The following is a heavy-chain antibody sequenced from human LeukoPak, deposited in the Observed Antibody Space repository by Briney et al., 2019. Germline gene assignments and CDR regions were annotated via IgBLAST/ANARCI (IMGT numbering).Heavy chain of an antibody. CDR3: ALESEILEWLLSGPNFDY. CDR1: WFSPSTSGVG. D-gene: IGHD3-3*01. CDR2: IYWNDDK. Sequence: SGPTLLNPTQTLTLTCTFSWFSPSTSGVGVGWIRQPPGKALEWLALIYWNDDKRYSPSLKSRLTITRDTSKNHVVLTMTNMDPVDRARHYCALESEILEWLLSGPNFDYWLRGTMVTVSS. V-gene: IGHV2-5*01. J-gene: IGHJ4*02.